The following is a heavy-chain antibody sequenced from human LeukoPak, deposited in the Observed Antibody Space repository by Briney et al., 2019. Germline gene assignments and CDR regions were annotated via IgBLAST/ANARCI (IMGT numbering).Heavy chain of an antibody. CDR3: AKDVGYCSGGSCYYFDY. V-gene: IGHV4-34*01. CDR2: INHSGST. J-gene: IGHJ4*02. Sequence: PSETLSLTCAVYGGSFSGYYWSWIRQPPGKGLEWIGEINHSGSTNYNPSLKSRVTISVDTSKNQFSLKLSSVTAADTAVYYCAKDVGYCSGGSCYYFDYWGQGTLVTVSS. D-gene: IGHD2-15*01. CDR1: GGSFSGYY.